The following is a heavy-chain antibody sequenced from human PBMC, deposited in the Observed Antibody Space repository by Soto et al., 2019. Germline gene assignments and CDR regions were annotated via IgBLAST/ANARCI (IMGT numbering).Heavy chain of an antibody. D-gene: IGHD6-6*01. Sequence: SETLSLTCAVYGGSFSGYYWSWIRQPPGKGLEWIGEINHSGSTNYNPSLKSRVTISVDTSKNQFSLKLSSVTAADTAVYYCARVGRPGKFDYWGQGTLVTVFS. J-gene: IGHJ4*02. V-gene: IGHV4-34*01. CDR1: GGSFSGYY. CDR2: INHSGST. CDR3: ARVGRPGKFDY.